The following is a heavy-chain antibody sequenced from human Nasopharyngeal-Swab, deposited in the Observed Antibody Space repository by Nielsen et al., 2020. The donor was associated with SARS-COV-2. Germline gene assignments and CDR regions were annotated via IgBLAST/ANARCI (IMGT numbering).Heavy chain of an antibody. CDR3: TRHYDFWSGYYIKDPADFDY. CDR2: IRSKANSYAT. J-gene: IGHJ4*02. D-gene: IGHD3-3*01. CDR1: GFTFSGSA. V-gene: IGHV3-73*01. Sequence: GGSLRLSCAASGFTFSGSAMPWVRKDSGNGVEWVGRIRSKANSYATAYAASVKGRFTISRDDSKNTAYLQMNSLKTEDTAVYYCTRHYDFWSGYYIKDPADFDYWGQGTLVTVSS.